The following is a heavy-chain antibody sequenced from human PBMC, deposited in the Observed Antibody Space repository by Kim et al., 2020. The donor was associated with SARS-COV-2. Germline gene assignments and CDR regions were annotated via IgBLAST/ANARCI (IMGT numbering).Heavy chain of an antibody. CDR3: ARHYSGLNWFDP. CDR1: GGSISSSSYF. J-gene: IGHJ5*02. Sequence: SETLSLTCTVSGGSISSSSYFWGWVRQSPGKGLEWIGSIFYSGSTYYNPSLKSRVTISVDTSNNQFSLKLSSVTAADTAVYYCARHYSGLNWFDPWGQGTLVTVSS. D-gene: IGHD4-4*01. CDR2: IFYSGST. V-gene: IGHV4-39*01.